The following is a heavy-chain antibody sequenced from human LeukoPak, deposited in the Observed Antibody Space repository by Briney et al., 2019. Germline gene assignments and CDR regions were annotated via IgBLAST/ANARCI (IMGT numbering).Heavy chain of an antibody. CDR2: ISNSGDNT. CDR1: GFTFYSSA. V-gene: IGHV3-23*01. Sequence: TGGSLRLSCAASGFTFYSSAMSWVRQAPGKGLEWVSGISNSGDNTYYADSVKGRFSISRDNSKNTLYLQMNSLRVEDTAVYYCALRGYWGQGTLATVSS. CDR3: ALRGY. J-gene: IGHJ4*02.